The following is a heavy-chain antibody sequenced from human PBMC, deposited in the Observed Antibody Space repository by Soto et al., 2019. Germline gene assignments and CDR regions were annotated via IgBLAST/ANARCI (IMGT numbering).Heavy chain of an antibody. CDR2: IRSQPYGGTT. V-gene: IGHV3-49*03. CDR3: IGSTPF. D-gene: IGHD3-10*01. Sequence: PGGSLRLSCTGSGFPFANFLMSWFRQAPGKGQEWVGFIRSQPYGGTTQYAAPVRGRFTISRDDSKGIAYLQMNSLKSEDSGVYYCIGSTPFWGPGTLLTVST. CDR1: GFPFANFL. J-gene: IGHJ1*01.